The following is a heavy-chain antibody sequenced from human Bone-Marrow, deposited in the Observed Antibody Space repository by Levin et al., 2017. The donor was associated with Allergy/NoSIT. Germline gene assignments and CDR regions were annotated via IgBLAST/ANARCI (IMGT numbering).Heavy chain of an antibody. D-gene: IGHD2-2*01. CDR3: AKDLSRTYQFDN. Sequence: VASVKVSCKASGYIFTSYYMHWVRQAPGRGLEWMGIINPSSGSTNYAQRFQGRVSMTGDTSTSTVYMELRGLTFEDTAVYFCAKDLSRTYQFDNWGQGTLVTVSS. CDR2: INPSSGST. V-gene: IGHV1-46*01. J-gene: IGHJ4*02. CDR1: GYIFTSYY.